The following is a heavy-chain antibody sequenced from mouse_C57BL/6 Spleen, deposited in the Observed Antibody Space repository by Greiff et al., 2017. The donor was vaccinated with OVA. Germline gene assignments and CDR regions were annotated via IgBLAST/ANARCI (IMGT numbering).Heavy chain of an antibody. CDR2: IIPGSGST. Sequence: QVHVKQSGAELMKPGASVKLSCKATGYTFTGYWIEWVKQRHGHGLEWIGEIIPGSGSTNYNEKFKGKATFTAATSSNTAYMQLSSLTTEDSAIDYCARRGGNDGYLYYFDYWGQGTTLTVSS. V-gene: IGHV1-9*01. CDR3: ARRGGNDGYLYYFDY. D-gene: IGHD2-3*01. J-gene: IGHJ2*01. CDR1: GYTFTGYW.